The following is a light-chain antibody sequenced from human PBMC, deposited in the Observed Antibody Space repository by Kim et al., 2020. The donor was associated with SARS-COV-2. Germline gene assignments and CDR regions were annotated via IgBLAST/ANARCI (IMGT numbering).Light chain of an antibody. J-gene: IGKJ5*01. CDR1: ESVGRK. Sequence: SLSPGERATLSCRASESVGRKLAWYQQLPGQPPRLLIYDASTRAAGIPARFSGSGSRTDFTLTISSLEPEDFALYYCQQRSSWITFGQGTRLEIK. V-gene: IGKV3-11*01. CDR3: QQRSSWIT. CDR2: DAS.